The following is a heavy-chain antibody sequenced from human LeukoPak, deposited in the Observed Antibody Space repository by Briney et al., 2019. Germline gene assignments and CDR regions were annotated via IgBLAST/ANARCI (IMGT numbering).Heavy chain of an antibody. CDR3: ARDDHSPHYHYAMGV. Sequence: SETLSLTCTVSGGSISSSSWSWVRQDPGKRLEWIGFIWYSGDTDYNPSLRSRVTISVDTSKNQFSLKLNSVTAADTAVYYCARDDHSPHYHYAMGVWGQGITVTVSS. V-gene: IGHV4-59*01. CDR1: GGSISSSS. J-gene: IGHJ6*02. D-gene: IGHD4-11*01. CDR2: IWYSGDT.